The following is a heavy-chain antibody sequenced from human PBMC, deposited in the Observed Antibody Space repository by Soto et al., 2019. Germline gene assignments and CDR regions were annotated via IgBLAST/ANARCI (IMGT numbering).Heavy chain of an antibody. J-gene: IGHJ3*01. V-gene: IGHV3-48*02. Sequence: LLVESGGGLEQPGGSLRLSCAASGFTFSSYNMHWVRQAPGKGLEWISYISTSSSTIHYADSVKGRFTISRGNAKNSLHLQMNSLRDEDTALYYCVRDGGYCTSTTCYVFVFDVWGQGTMVTVSS. D-gene: IGHD2-2*01. CDR1: GFTFSSYN. CDR3: VRDGGYCTSTTCYVFVFDV. CDR2: ISTSSSTI.